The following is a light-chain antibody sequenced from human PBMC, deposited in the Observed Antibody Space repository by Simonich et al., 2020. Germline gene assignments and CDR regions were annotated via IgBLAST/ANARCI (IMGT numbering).Light chain of an antibody. V-gene: IGKV4-1*01. CDR1: QSVLYSSNNMNY. CDR3: QQYYSTSWT. Sequence: DIVMTQSPDSLAVSLGERANINSKSNQSVLYSSNNMNYVPCYKQKPGQPPKLLIYWESTRESGVPDRFSGSGSGTDFTLTISSLQAEDVAVYYCQQYYSTSWTFGQGTKVEIK. J-gene: IGKJ1*01. CDR2: WES.